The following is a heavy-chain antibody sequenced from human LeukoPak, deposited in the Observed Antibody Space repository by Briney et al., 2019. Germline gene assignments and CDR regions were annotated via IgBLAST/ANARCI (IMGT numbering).Heavy chain of an antibody. J-gene: IGHJ6*02. CDR3: AKNYESGRGVPYGMDV. Sequence: KPGGSLRLSCAASGFTFSNYWMSWVRQAPGKGLEWVANVMQVGGEKYYVDSVKGRFTISRDNAKNSLYLQMNSLRAEDTAVYYCAKNYESGRGVPYGMDVWGQGTTVTVSS. CDR2: VMQVGGEK. CDR1: GFTFSNYW. V-gene: IGHV3-7*02. D-gene: IGHD3-10*01.